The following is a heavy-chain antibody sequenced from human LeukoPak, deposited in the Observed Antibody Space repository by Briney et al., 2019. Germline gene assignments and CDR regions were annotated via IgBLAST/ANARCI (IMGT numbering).Heavy chain of an antibody. CDR2: INPNSGGT. Sequence: ASVKVSCKASGYTFTGYNMHWVRQAPGQGLEWMGWINPNSGGTNYAQKFQGRVTMTRDTSISTVYMELSRLRSDDTAVYYCARGGYYGSGNDFRFDPWGQGTLVTVSS. V-gene: IGHV1-2*02. J-gene: IGHJ5*02. D-gene: IGHD3-10*01. CDR1: GYTFTGYN. CDR3: ARGGYYGSGNDFRFDP.